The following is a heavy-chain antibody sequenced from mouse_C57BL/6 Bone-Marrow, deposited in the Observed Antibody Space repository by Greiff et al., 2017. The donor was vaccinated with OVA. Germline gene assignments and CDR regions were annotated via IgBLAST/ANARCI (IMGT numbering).Heavy chain of an antibody. CDR3: VRDQGSAGYNAMDY. Sequence: GGGLVQPKGSLKLSCAASGFTFNTYAMHWVRQAPGKGLEWVARIRSKSSNYATYYADSVKDRFTISRDDSQNMLYLQMNNLKTEDTAMYYGVRDQGSAGYNAMDYWGQGTSVTVSS. D-gene: IGHD3-2*02. CDR2: IRSKSSNYAT. V-gene: IGHV10-3*01. J-gene: IGHJ4*01. CDR1: GFTFNTYA.